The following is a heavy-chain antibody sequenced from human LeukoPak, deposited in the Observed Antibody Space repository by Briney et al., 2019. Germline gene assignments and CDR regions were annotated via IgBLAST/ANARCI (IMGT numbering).Heavy chain of an antibody. CDR3: ARADCSSTSCSNWFDP. Sequence: ASVKVSCKASGYTFTSYDINWVRQATGQGLEWMGWMNPNSGNTGYAQKFRGRVTMTRNTSISTAYMELSSLRSEDTAVYYCARADCSSTSCSNWFDPWGQGTLVTVFS. D-gene: IGHD2-2*01. J-gene: IGHJ5*02. CDR1: GYTFTSYD. CDR2: MNPNSGNT. V-gene: IGHV1-8*01.